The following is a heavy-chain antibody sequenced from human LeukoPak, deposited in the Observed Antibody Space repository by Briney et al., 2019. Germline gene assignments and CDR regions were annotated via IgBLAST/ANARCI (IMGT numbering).Heavy chain of an antibody. CDR3: AKSVGATTPYGFDY. D-gene: IGHD1-26*01. CDR2: ISWNSGSI. V-gene: IGHV3-9*03. J-gene: IGHJ4*02. CDR1: GFTFDDYA. Sequence: SLRLSCAASGFTFDDYAMHWVRQAPGKGLEWASGISWNSGSIGYADSVKGRFTISRDNAKNSLYLQMNSLRAEDMALYYCAKSVGATTPYGFDYWGQGTLVTVSS.